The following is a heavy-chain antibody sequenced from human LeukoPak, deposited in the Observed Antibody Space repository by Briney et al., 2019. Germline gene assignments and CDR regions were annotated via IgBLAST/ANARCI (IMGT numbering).Heavy chain of an antibody. CDR1: GYTFTSYA. CDR3: ARYGSGSYPNFDY. Sequence: EASVKVSCKASGYTFTSYAMNWLRQAPGQGPEWMGWINTNSGNPTYAQGFTGRFVFSMDTSVSTAYLQISSLKADDTAVYYCARYGSGSYPNFDYWGQGTLVTVSS. D-gene: IGHD3-10*01. J-gene: IGHJ4*02. V-gene: IGHV7-4-1*02. CDR2: INTNSGNP.